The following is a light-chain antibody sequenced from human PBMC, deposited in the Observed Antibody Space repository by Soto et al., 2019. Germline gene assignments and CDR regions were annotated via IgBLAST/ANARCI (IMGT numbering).Light chain of an antibody. CDR3: SSYTTGSTLYV. CDR1: SNDIGAYKY. V-gene: IGLV2-14*01. Sequence: SALPQAASVSGSPGQSITISCTGSSNDIGAYKYVSWYQQYPGKAPKLIIFEVSNRPSGVSNRFSGSKSGNTASLTIAGLQAEDEADYHCSSYTTGSTLYVFGGGTKVTVL. CDR2: EVS. J-gene: IGLJ1*01.